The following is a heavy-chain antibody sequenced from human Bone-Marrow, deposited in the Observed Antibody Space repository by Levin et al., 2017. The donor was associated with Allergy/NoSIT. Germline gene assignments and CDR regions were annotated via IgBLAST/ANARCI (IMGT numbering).Heavy chain of an antibody. J-gene: IGHJ3*02. CDR2: INSDGSRT. CDR1: GFTFSSYW. V-gene: IGHV3-74*01. CDR3: TRDMAATIFGVVWRASDI. D-gene: IGHD3-3*01. Sequence: PGGSLRLSCAASGFTFSSYWMHWVRQAPGKGLVWVSHINSDGSRTTYADSVKGRFTISRDNAKNTLYLQMNSLRAEDTAVYYCTRDMAATIFGVVWRASDIWGQGTMVTVSS.